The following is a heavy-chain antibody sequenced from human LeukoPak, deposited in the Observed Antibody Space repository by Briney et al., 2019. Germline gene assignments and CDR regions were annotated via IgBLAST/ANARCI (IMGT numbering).Heavy chain of an antibody. CDR1: GYTFTSYG. V-gene: IGHV1-18*01. CDR3: ARDTPYTAQDWFDP. Sequence: ASVKVSCKASGYTFTSYGISWVRQAPGQGLEWMGWISAYNGNTNYAQKLQGRVTMTTDTSTSTAYMELRSLRSDDTAVYYCARDTPYTAQDWFDPWGQGTLVTVSS. J-gene: IGHJ5*02. CDR2: ISAYNGNT. D-gene: IGHD5-18*01.